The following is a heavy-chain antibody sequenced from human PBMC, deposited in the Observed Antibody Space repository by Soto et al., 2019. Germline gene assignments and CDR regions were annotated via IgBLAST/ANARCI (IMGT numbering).Heavy chain of an antibody. CDR2: ISYSGST. CDR1: GGSISGHY. J-gene: IGHJ5*02. Sequence: SETLSLTCTVSGGSISGHYWSWIRQPPGKGLQYIGYISYSGSTTYNPSLKSRVTISVDTSNNQFSLRLSSVTAADTAVYFCARDVALQHDTGYYDFWSGKNNWFDPWGQGILVTV. V-gene: IGHV4-59*11. CDR3: ARDVALQHDTGYYDFWSGKNNWFDP. D-gene: IGHD3-3*01.